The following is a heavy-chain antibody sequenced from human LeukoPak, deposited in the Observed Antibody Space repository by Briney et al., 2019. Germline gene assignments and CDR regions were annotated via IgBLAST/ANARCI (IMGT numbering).Heavy chain of an antibody. J-gene: IGHJ4*02. CDR1: GNYW. Sequence: GGSLRLSCAASGNYWMHWVRQFPGKGLVWVSHINSDVSWTSYADSVKGRFTISKDNAKNTVYLQMNSLRAEDTAVYYCVSFYETYWGRGTLVTVSS. CDR2: INSDVSWT. V-gene: IGHV3-74*01. CDR3: VSFYETY. D-gene: IGHD2/OR15-2a*01.